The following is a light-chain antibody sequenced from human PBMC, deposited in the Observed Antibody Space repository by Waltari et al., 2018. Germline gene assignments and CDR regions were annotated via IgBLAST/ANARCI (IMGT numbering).Light chain of an antibody. V-gene: IGKV1-9*01. J-gene: IGKJ1*01. CDR2: AAS. CDR3: QQPYFYPRT. Sequence: DIQLTQSPSFLSTSVGDRVTITCRASQDISSYLAWYQQKPGNAPQFLIYAASTLQSGVPARFSGSGSGTAFTLTISSLQPEDFATYYCQQPYFYPRTFGQGTKVDIK. CDR1: QDISSY.